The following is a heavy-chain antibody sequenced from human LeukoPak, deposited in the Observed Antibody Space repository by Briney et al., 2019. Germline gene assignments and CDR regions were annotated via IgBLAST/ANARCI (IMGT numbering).Heavy chain of an antibody. Sequence: ASVKISCKASGYTFTSYYMHWVRQAPGQGLEWMGIINPSSDDISYTQKFQGRVTMTRDTSTSTVYMELSSLRSEDTAVYYCARGRNLTFFDLWGRGTLLTVST. CDR1: GYTFTSYY. V-gene: IGHV1-46*01. J-gene: IGHJ2*01. CDR2: INPSSDDI. CDR3: ARGRNLTFFDL. D-gene: IGHD1-1*01.